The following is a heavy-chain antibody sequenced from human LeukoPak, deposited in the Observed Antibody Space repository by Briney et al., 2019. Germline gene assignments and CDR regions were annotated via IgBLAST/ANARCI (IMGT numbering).Heavy chain of an antibody. D-gene: IGHD6-13*01. CDR2: ISGSGGST. J-gene: IGHJ4*02. V-gene: IGHV3-23*01. Sequence: PGGSLRFSCAASGFTFSSYAMSWVRQAPGKGLEWVSAISGSGGSTYYADSVKGRFTISRDNPKNTLYLQMNSLRVGDTAIYYCAKARYSSSWYHFDYWGQGTLVTVSS. CDR3: AKARYSSSWYHFDY. CDR1: GFTFSSYA.